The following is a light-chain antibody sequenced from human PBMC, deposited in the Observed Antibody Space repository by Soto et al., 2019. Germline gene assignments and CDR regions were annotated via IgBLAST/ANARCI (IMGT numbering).Light chain of an antibody. Sequence: DIQLTQSPSSLSASVGDRVTITCQASQVIKNYVIWYQQKPGKAPKFLIYDASNVEAGVPSRFSGSGSGTDFSFTISSLQPEDFATYYCQQYDTFPPTFGQGTKL. CDR1: QVIKNY. CDR3: QQYDTFPPT. V-gene: IGKV1-33*01. CDR2: DAS. J-gene: IGKJ2*01.